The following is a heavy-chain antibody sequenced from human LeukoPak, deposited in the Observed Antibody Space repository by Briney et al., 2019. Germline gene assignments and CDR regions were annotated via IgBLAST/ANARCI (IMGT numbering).Heavy chain of an antibody. CDR3: ARIADCSGGSCLNWFDP. CDR2: INPNSGGT. V-gene: IGHV1-2*02. J-gene: IGHJ5*02. CDR1: GYTFTGYY. D-gene: IGHD2-15*01. Sequence: ASVKVSCKASGYTFTGYYMHWVRQAPGQGLEWMGWINPNSGGTNYAQKFQGRVTMTRDTSISTAYMELSRLRSDDTAVYYCARIADCSGGSCLNWFDPWGQGTLVTVSS.